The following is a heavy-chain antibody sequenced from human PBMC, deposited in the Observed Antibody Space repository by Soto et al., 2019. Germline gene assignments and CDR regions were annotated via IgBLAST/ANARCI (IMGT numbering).Heavy chain of an antibody. V-gene: IGHV1-18*01. Sequence: QVQLVQSGGEVKKPGASVKLSCTASGYTFTSYGISWVRQAPGQGLEWMGWISAYNGKTNYAQNVQGRVTMTTDTSTRTAYMDRRSLRSDDTAVYYCARGGDVNYYHGMDVWVQGTTVTVSS. CDR2: ISAYNGKT. CDR3: ARGGDVNYYHGMDV. J-gene: IGHJ6*02. CDR1: GYTFTSYG. D-gene: IGHD5-12*01.